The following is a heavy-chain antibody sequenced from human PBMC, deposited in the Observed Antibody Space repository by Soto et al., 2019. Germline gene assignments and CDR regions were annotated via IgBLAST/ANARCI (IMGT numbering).Heavy chain of an antibody. CDR2: ISWNSDVK. CDR1: GVTFEDSV. V-gene: IGHV3-9*01. J-gene: IGHJ6*02. D-gene: IGHD3-3*01. CDR3: AGDMAHYDFWGNNQRGMEV. Sequence: PGGSLRLSCEGTGVTFEDSVMEWVRLAPGKGLEWVAGISWNSDVKQYAESVKGRFTISRDNAKKSLYLQMNNLRAEDTAIYYCAGDMAHYDFWGNNQRGMEVWGQGTTVTVSS.